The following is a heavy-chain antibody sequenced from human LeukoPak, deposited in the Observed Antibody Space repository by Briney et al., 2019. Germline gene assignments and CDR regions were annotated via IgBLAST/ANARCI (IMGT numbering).Heavy chain of an antibody. J-gene: IGHJ3*02. V-gene: IGHV3-48*04. CDR3: ARVGGGVVPAAPHNAFDI. CDR1: GFTFSSYA. Sequence: PGGSLRLSCAASGFTFSSYAMSWVRQAPGKGLEWVSYISSSGSTIYYADSVKGRFTISRDNAKNSLYLQMNSLRAEDTAVYYCARVGGGVVPAAPHNAFDIWGQGTMVTVSS. CDR2: ISSSGSTI. D-gene: IGHD2-2*01.